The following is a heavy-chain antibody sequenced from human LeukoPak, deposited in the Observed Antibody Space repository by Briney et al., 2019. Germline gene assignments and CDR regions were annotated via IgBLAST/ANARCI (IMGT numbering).Heavy chain of an antibody. D-gene: IGHD3-9*01. CDR3: ARLGRDYDILTGYYHPPL. CDR2: IYYSGST. J-gene: IGHJ4*02. CDR1: GFNFSSFG. Sequence: GSLRLSCAASGFNFSSFGVNWVRQGPGKGLEWIGYIYYSGSTNYNPSLKSRVTISVDTSKNQFSLKLSSVTAADTAVYYCARLGRDYDILTGYYHPPLWGQGTLVTVSS. V-gene: IGHV4-59*08.